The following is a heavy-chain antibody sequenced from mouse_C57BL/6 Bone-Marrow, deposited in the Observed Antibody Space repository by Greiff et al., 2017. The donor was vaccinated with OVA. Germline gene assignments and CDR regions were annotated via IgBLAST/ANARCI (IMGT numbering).Heavy chain of an antibody. V-gene: IGHV2-2*01. CDR3: ARNYYYGSSLAWFAY. CDR2: IWSGVST. Sequence: QVQLKESGPGLVQPSQSLSITCTVSGFSLTRYGVHWVRQSPGKGLEWLGVIWSGVSTDYNAAFISRLSISKDNSKSQVFFKMNSLQADDTAIYYCARNYYYGSSLAWFAYWGQGTLVTVSA. D-gene: IGHD1-1*01. J-gene: IGHJ3*01. CDR1: GFSLTRYG.